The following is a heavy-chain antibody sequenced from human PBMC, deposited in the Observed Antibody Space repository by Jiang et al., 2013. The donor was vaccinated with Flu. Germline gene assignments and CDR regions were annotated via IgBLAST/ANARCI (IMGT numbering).Heavy chain of an antibody. CDR1: GGSFSGHY. Sequence: TLSLSCGVFGGSFSGHYWTWIRQPPGKGLEWIGESNEDAFIKYNPPLKSRVTISVDTSKNHFSLKLRSVTAADTAVYYCARYGEAWSSGHYYAIAYWGQGTLVTVSS. D-gene: IGHD2-8*01. CDR3: ARYGEAWSSGHYYAIAY. CDR2: SNEDAFI. J-gene: IGHJ4*02. V-gene: IGHV4-34*01.